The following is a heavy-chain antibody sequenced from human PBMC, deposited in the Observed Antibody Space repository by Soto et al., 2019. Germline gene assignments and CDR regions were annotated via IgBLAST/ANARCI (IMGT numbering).Heavy chain of an antibody. CDR2: TFYTGNT. V-gene: IGHV4-59*08. CDR1: GVSISSYY. CDR3: ARRPVIPADQFYLDV. D-gene: IGHD3-16*02. J-gene: IGHJ6*04. Sequence: QVQLQESGPGLVKPSETLSLSCTVSGVSISSYYWNWVRQPPGKGLEWIGQTFYTGNTAYNPSLKSRVTMSVDTSRNQFSLTLSSVIAADTAVYYCARRPVIPADQFYLDVWGKGTTVTVSS.